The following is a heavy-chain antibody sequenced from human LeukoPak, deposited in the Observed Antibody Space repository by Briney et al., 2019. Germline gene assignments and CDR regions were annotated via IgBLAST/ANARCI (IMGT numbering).Heavy chain of an antibody. CDR1: GGSISSGGYY. Sequence: PSETLSLTCTVSGGSISSGGYYWSWIRQPPGKGLEWIGSIYYSGSTYYNPSLKSRVTISVDTSKNQFSLKLSSVTAADTAVYYCAREKRYSYVYGGDYYGMDVWGQGTTVTVSS. CDR2: IYYSGST. D-gene: IGHD5-18*01. V-gene: IGHV4-39*02. J-gene: IGHJ6*02. CDR3: AREKRYSYVYGGDYYGMDV.